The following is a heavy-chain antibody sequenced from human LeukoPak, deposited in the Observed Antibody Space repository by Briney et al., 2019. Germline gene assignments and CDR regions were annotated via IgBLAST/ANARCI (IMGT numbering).Heavy chain of an antibody. V-gene: IGHV4-61*02. CDR2: IYTSGST. Sequence: SQTLSLTCTVSGGSISSGNYQWTWIRQPAGKGLEWIGRIYTSGSTNYNSSLKSRVTISVDTSKNQFSLKLSSVTAADTAVYYCAKGTGGTFYYFDYWGQGTLVTVSS. CDR1: GGSISSGNYQ. CDR3: AKGTGGTFYYFDY. D-gene: IGHD2-8*02. J-gene: IGHJ4*02.